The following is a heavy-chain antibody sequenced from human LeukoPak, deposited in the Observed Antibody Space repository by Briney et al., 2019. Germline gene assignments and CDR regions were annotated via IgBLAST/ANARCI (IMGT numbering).Heavy chain of an antibody. CDR1: GFTFSSYA. D-gene: IGHD2-21*01. CDR2: ISSNGGST. J-gene: IGHJ4*02. V-gene: IGHV3-64*01. CDR3: ARWVVVIHALDY. Sequence: PGGSLRLSRAASGFTFSSYAMHWVRQAPGKGLEYVSAISSNGGSTYYANSVKGRFTISRDNSKNTLYLQMGSLRAEDMAVYYCARWVVVIHALDYWGQGTLVTVSS.